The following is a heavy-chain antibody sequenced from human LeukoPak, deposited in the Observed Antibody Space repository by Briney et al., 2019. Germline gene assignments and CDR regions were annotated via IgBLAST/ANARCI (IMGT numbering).Heavy chain of an antibody. CDR3: ARDFGGYSYGPFDY. J-gene: IGHJ4*02. Sequence: SETLSLTCTVSGGSISSSSYYWGWIRQPPGKGLEWIGSMYYSGSTYYNPSLKSRVTISVDTSKNQFFLKLNSVTAADTAVYYCARDFGGYSYGPFDYWGQGTLVTVPS. CDR1: GGSISSSSYY. D-gene: IGHD5-18*01. CDR2: MYYSGST. V-gene: IGHV4-39*07.